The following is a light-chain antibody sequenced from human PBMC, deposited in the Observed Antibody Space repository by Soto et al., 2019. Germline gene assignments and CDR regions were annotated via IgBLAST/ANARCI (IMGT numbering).Light chain of an antibody. CDR1: KLGDKY. CDR3: QAWDSSTAV. V-gene: IGLV3-1*01. CDR2: QDN. J-gene: IGLJ1*01. Sequence: SSELTQPPSVSVSPGQTASITCSGNKLGDKYASWYQQKPGQSPVLVIYQDNKRPSGIPERFSGSNSGNTATLTISGTQAMDEADYYCQAWDSSTAVFGTGTKLTVL.